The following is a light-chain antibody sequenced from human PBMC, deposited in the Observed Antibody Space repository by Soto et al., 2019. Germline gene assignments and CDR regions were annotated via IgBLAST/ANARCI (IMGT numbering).Light chain of an antibody. Sequence: DIVMTQSPATLSVSPGESATLSCRASQSVSGSLAWYQQKPGQAPRLLIYGASTRATGIPARFSGSGSGTDFTLTISSLQSEDFAVYYCQQYDNWPPWTFGPGTKVEIK. CDR2: GAS. CDR1: QSVSGS. CDR3: QQYDNWPPWT. J-gene: IGKJ1*01. V-gene: IGKV3-15*01.